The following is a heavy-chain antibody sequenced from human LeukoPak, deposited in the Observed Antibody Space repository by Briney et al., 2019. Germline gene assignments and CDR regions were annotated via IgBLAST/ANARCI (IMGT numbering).Heavy chain of an antibody. CDR2: INHSGST. V-gene: IGHV4-34*01. Sequence: PSETLSLTCAVYGGSFSGYYWSWIRQPPGKGLEWIGEINHSGSTNYNPSLKSRVTISADTSKNQFSLKLSSVTAADTAVYYCARDRGGFGYWGQGTLVTVSS. CDR1: GGSFSGYY. J-gene: IGHJ4*02. D-gene: IGHD3-10*01. CDR3: ARDRGGFGY.